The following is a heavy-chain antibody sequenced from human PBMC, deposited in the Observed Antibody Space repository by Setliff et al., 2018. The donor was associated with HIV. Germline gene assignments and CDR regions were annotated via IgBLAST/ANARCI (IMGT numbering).Heavy chain of an antibody. V-gene: IGHV1-18*01. D-gene: IGHD1-26*01. CDR1: AYTFTNYG. Sequence: ASVKVSCKTSAYTFTNYGIYWVRQAPGQGLEWMGWISNYSGNTNYAQKFHGRVTMTTDTSTRTAYMEMRGLTYDDTAVYYCARASGGNSVENGFDIWGQGTMVTVSS. CDR2: ISNYSGNT. CDR3: ARASGGNSVENGFDI. J-gene: IGHJ3*02.